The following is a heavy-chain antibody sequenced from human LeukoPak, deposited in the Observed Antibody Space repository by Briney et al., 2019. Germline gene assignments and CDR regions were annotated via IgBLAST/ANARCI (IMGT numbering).Heavy chain of an antibody. J-gene: IGHJ4*02. D-gene: IGHD4-11*01. V-gene: IGHV3-48*04. Sequence: GGSLRLSCAASGFTFSSYWMSWVRQAPGKGLEWVSYISSSGSNINYADSVKGRFTISRDNAKNSLYLQMNSLRAEDTAVFYCARGQYSFDYWGQGTLVTVSS. CDR3: ARGQYSFDY. CDR1: GFTFSSYW. CDR2: ISSSGSNI.